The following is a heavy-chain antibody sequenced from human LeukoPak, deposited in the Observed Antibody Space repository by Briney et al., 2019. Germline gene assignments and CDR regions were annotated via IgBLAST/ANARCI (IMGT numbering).Heavy chain of an antibody. V-gene: IGHV4-39*01. CDR1: GASISGSSYY. D-gene: IGHD3-3*01. J-gene: IGHJ6*03. CDR3: ARAYDFWSGYLTGYYYMDV. Sequence: SETLSLTCTVSGASISGSSYYWSWIRQPPGQGLEWIGTIHSSGNTYYNPSLKSRVTISVDTSKNQFSLKLSSVAAADTAVYYCARAYDFWSGYLTGYYYMDVWGKGTTVTVSS. CDR2: IHSSGNT.